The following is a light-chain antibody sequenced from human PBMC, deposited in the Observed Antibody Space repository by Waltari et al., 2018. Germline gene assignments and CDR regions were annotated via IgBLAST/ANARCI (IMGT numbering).Light chain of an antibody. CDR1: QGISSY. CDR3: QQYYSYPPALT. V-gene: IGKV1-8*01. CDR2: AAS. Sequence: AIRMTQSPSSLAASTGDRVTITCRASQGISSYVAWYQQKPGKAPKLLIYAASTLQSGVPSRFSGSGSGTDFTLTISCLQSEDFATYYCQQYYSYPPALTFGGGTKVEIK. J-gene: IGKJ4*01.